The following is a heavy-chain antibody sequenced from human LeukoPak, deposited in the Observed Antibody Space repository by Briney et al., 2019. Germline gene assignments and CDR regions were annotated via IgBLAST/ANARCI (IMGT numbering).Heavy chain of an antibody. J-gene: IGHJ6*03. V-gene: IGHV5-51*01. CDR2: IHPEDSYA. CDR1: GYLFIRHW. Sequence: GGALQISCYASGYLFIRHWIGWVRQVPGKGLEWMGVIHPEDSYARYNAAFQGQATLSVDESTSTAYQQLSSLKASDTAIYYCARQNHYYYYMDVWGRGTTVTVSS. CDR3: ARQNHYYYYMDV.